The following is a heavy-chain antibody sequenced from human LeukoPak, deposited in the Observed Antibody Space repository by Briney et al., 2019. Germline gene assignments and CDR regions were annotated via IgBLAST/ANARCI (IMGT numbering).Heavy chain of an antibody. V-gene: IGHV4-39*06. CDR2: IYYSGST. CDR3: ARGRRAGYYMDV. CDR1: GGSISSSSYY. J-gene: IGHJ6*03. Sequence: SETLSLTCTVSGGSISSSSYYWGWIRQPPGKGLEWIGSIYYSGSTYYNPSLKSRVTISVDTSKNQFPLKLSSVTAADTAVYYCARGRRAGYYMDVWGKGTTVTVSS.